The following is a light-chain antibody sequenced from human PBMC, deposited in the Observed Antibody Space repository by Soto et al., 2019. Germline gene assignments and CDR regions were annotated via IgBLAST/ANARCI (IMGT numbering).Light chain of an antibody. CDR1: QSIGSN. V-gene: IGKV3-15*01. Sequence: VMTQSPATLSVSPGERVILSCRASQSIGSNLAWCQQKPGQPPRLLIYHTSTRAPDIPPRFSGSGSGTEFTLTISSLQSEDFGIYFGQECNNWPRCTFGQGTKLQIK. J-gene: IGKJ2*02. CDR2: HTS. CDR3: QECNNWPRCT.